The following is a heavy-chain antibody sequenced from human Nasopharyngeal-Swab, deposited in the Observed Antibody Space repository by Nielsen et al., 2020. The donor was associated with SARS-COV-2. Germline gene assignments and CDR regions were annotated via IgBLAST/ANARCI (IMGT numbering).Heavy chain of an antibody. Sequence: WIRQPPGKGLVWVSRINSDGSSTSYAESVKGRFTISRDNAKNTLYLQMNSLRAEDTAVYYCARDNSGYDTYFDYWGQGTLVTVSS. V-gene: IGHV3-74*01. CDR3: ARDNSGYDTYFDY. CDR2: INSDGSST. J-gene: IGHJ4*02. D-gene: IGHD5-12*01.